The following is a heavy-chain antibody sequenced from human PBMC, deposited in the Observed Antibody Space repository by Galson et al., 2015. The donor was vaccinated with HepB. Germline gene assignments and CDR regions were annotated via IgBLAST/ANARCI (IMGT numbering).Heavy chain of an antibody. CDR1: GFTFSSYG. Sequence: SLRLSCAASGFTFSSYGMHWVRQAPGKGLEWVAVISYDGSNKYYADSVKGRFTISRDNSKNTLYLQMNSLRAEDTAVYYCAKDSGSYYYFDYWGQGTLVTVSS. CDR2: ISYDGSNK. V-gene: IGHV3-30*18. D-gene: IGHD1-26*01. J-gene: IGHJ4*02. CDR3: AKDSGSYYYFDY.